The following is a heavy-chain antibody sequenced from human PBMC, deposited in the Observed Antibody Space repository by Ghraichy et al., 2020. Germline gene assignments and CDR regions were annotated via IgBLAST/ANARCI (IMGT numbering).Heavy chain of an antibody. Sequence: GGSLRLSCAASGFTFTNYAMSWVRQAPGKGLEWVSSISGSGIGTYYADSVKGRFTISRENSKNTVSLQMNSLKAEDTAVYYGAKTRKNGYNSVNNWGQGTLVTVSS. CDR3: AKTRKNGYNSVNN. CDR2: ISGSGIGT. V-gene: IGHV3-23*01. D-gene: IGHD5-24*01. J-gene: IGHJ4*02. CDR1: GFTFTNYA.